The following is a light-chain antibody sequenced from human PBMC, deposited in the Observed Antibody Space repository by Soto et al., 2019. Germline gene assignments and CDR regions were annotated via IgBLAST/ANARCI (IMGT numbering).Light chain of an antibody. CDR2: LGS. CDR1: QSLLHSNGYNY. J-gene: IGKJ2*01. CDR3: MQALQTPYT. V-gene: IGKV2-28*01. Sequence: DVVMTQSPLSLPVTPGEPASISCRSSQSLLHSNGYNYLDWYLQKPGQSPQLLIYLGSNRASGVPDRCSGSGSGTDFTLKISRVEAEDVGTYYCMQALQTPYTFGQGAKLEIK.